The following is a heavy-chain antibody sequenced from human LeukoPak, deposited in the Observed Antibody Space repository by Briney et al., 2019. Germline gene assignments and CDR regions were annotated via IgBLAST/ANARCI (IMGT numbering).Heavy chain of an antibody. Sequence: GGSLRLSCAASGFTVSSNYMSWVRQAPGKGLEWVSVIYSGGSTYYAASVKGRFTISIDNSKNTLYLQMNSLRAEDTAVYYCARDLGPYYYGSGPADNWGQGTLVTVSS. J-gene: IGHJ4*02. CDR1: GFTVSSNY. CDR3: ARDLGPYYYGSGPADN. CDR2: IYSGGST. V-gene: IGHV3-53*01. D-gene: IGHD3-10*01.